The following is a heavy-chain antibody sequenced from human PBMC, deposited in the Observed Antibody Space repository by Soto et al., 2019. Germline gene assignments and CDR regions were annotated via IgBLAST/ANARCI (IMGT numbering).Heavy chain of an antibody. CDR1: GYVFSSSF. J-gene: IGHJ6*02. D-gene: IGHD2-21*02. Sequence: GGLVKVSCKASGYVFSSSFVHWVRQAPGQGLEWMAMINPTVGSTSYAHNFQGRIAVTRDTSTATVYLDLSSLRSADTAIYYCAREVNTVIMPGDTEDYSGLDVWGQGTTVTVSS. CDR3: AREVNTVIMPGDTEDYSGLDV. V-gene: IGHV1-46*01. CDR2: INPTVGST.